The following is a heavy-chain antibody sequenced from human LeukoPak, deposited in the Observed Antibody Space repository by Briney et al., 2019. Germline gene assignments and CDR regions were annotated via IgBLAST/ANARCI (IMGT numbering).Heavy chain of an antibody. V-gene: IGHV1-46*01. D-gene: IGHD3-16*02. CDR1: GYTFTSYY. Sequence: GASVKVSCKASGYTFTSYYMHWVRQAPGQGLEWMGIINPSGGSTSYAQKFQGRVTMTRDTSTSTVYMELSSLRSEDTAVYYCARATFGGVIVMYYFDYWGQGTLVTVSS. J-gene: IGHJ4*02. CDR2: INPSGGST. CDR3: ARATFGGVIVMYYFDY.